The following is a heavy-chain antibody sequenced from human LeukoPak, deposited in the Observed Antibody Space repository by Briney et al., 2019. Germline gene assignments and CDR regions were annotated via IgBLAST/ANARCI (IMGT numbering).Heavy chain of an antibody. V-gene: IGHV4-4*07. Sequence: SETLSLTCTVSGGSISSDYWSWIRQPAGKGLEWIGRIYTSGSTNYNPFLKSRVTISVDTSKNQFSLKLSSVTAADTAVYYCARGDRYNWNDDYFDYWGQGTLVTVSS. CDR3: ARGDRYNWNDDYFDY. CDR1: GGSISSDY. J-gene: IGHJ4*02. CDR2: IYTSGST. D-gene: IGHD1-20*01.